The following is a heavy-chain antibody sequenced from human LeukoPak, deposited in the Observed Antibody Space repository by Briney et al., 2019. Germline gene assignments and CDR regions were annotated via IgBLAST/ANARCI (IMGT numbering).Heavy chain of an antibody. Sequence: GGSLRLSCAASGFTFGSYAMSWVRQAPGKGLEWVSAISGSGGSTYYADSVKGRFTISRDNAKNSLYLQMNSLRAEDTAVYYCARTTALGYCSSTSCYSGDGYWGQGTLVTVSS. CDR1: GFTFGSYA. CDR2: ISGSGGST. V-gene: IGHV3-23*01. CDR3: ARTTALGYCSSTSCYSGDGY. J-gene: IGHJ4*02. D-gene: IGHD2-2*01.